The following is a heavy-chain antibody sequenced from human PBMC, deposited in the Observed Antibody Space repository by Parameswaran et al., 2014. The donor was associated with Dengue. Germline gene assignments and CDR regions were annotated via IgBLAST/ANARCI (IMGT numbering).Heavy chain of an antibody. CDR3: ARGGQYCSGGSCYFPDY. D-gene: IGHD2-15*01. Sequence: WVRQAPGQGLEWMGWISAYNGNTNYAQKLQGRVTMTTDTSTSTAYMELRSLRSDDTAVYYCARGGQYCSGGSCYFPDYWGQGTLVTVSS. V-gene: IGHV1-18*01. J-gene: IGHJ4*02. CDR2: ISAYNGNT.